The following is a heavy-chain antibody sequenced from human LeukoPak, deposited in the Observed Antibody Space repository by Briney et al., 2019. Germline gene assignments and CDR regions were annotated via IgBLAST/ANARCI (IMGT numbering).Heavy chain of an antibody. Sequence: ASVTVSCKASGYTFTSYDINWVRQATGQGLEWMGWMNPNSGNTGYAQKFQGRVTITRNTSISTAYMELSSLRSEDTAVYYCARGLLGFWSGYYTPDAFDIWGQGTMVTVSS. V-gene: IGHV1-8*03. CDR3: ARGLLGFWSGYYTPDAFDI. D-gene: IGHD3-3*01. CDR2: MNPNSGNT. J-gene: IGHJ3*02. CDR1: GYTFTSYD.